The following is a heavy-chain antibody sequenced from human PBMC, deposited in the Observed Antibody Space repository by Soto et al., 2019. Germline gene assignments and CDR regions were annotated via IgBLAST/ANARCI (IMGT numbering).Heavy chain of an antibody. CDR3: ATRRSGYPLGY. V-gene: IGHV4-34*01. J-gene: IGHJ4*02. Sequence: SETLSLTCAVYGGSFSGYYWSWIRQPPGKGLEWIGEINHSGSTNYNPSLKSRVTISVDTSKNQFSLKLSSVTAADTAVYYCATRRSGYPLGYWGQGTLVTVSS. CDR1: GGSFSGYY. D-gene: IGHD3-22*01. CDR2: INHSGST.